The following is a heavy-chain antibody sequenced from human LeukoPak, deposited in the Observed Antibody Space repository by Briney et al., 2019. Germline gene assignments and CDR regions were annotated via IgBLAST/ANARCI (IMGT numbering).Heavy chain of an antibody. CDR3: AREAAVPAANWFDP. Sequence: SETLSLTCTVSGGSISSGGYSWSWIRQHPGKGLEWIGYIYYSGSTHYNPSLKSRVTISVDTSKNQFSLKLSSVTAADTAVYYCAREAAVPAANWFDPWGQGTLVTVSS. J-gene: IGHJ5*02. V-gene: IGHV4-31*03. CDR1: GGSISSGGYS. CDR2: IYYSGST. D-gene: IGHD2-2*01.